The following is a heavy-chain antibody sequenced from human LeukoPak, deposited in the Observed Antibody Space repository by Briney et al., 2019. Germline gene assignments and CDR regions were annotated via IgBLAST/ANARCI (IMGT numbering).Heavy chain of an antibody. Sequence: GASVKVSCKASGYTFTGYYMHWVRQAPGQGLEWMGWINPNSGGTNYAQKFQGRVTMTRDTSISTAYMELSRLRSDDTAVYYCARDHYNYDSSGYPYFDYWGQGTLVTVSS. CDR2: INPNSGGT. J-gene: IGHJ4*02. V-gene: IGHV1-2*02. D-gene: IGHD3-22*01. CDR1: GYTFTGYY. CDR3: ARDHYNYDSSGYPYFDY.